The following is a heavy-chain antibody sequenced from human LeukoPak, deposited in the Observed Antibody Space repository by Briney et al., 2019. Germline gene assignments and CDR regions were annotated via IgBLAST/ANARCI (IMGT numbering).Heavy chain of an antibody. CDR3: AGEDGYNYAY. Sequence: ASVKVSCKASGYTFTGYYMHWVRQAPGQGLEWMGWINPNSGGTNYAQKFQGRVTVTRDTSISTACMELSRLRSDDTAVYYCAGEDGYNYAYWGQGTLVTVSS. D-gene: IGHD5-24*01. CDR1: GYTFTGYY. J-gene: IGHJ4*02. CDR2: INPNSGGT. V-gene: IGHV1-2*02.